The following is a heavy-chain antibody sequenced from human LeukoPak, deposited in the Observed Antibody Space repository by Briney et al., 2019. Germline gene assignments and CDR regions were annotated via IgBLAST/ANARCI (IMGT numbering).Heavy chain of an antibody. V-gene: IGHV1-18*01. CDR1: GYTFSTYG. CDR2: ISANTGKT. D-gene: IGHD6-13*01. CDR3: AKVAGDRMDY. J-gene: IGHJ4*02. Sequence: ASVKVSCKASGYTFSTYGVCWGRQAPGHGLEWMGWISANTGKTDYAQKFRGRVAMTTDTSTSTAYMELRSLRPDDTAVYFCAKVAGDRMDYWGQGTLVTVSS.